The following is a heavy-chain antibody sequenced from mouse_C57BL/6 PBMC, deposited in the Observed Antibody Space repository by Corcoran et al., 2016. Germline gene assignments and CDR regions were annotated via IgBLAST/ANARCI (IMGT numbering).Heavy chain of an antibody. D-gene: IGHD2-4*01. V-gene: IGHV9-3*01. CDR2: INTYSGVP. CDR3: ARQDDYDAAWFAY. J-gene: IGHJ3*01. Sequence: QIQLVQSGPELKKPGETVKISRKASGYTFTTYGMSWVKQAPGKGLKWMGWINTYSGVPTYADDFKGRFAFSLETSASTAYLQINNLKNEDTATYFCARQDDYDAAWFAYWGQETLVTVSA. CDR1: GYTFTTYG.